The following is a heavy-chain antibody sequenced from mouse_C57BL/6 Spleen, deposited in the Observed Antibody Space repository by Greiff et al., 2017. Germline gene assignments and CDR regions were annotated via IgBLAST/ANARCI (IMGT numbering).Heavy chain of an antibody. J-gene: IGHJ3*01. D-gene: IGHD2-4*01. CDR2: IYPRSGNT. Sequence: VQLQQSGAELARPGASVKLSCKASGYTFTSYGISWVKQRTGQGLEWIGEIYPRSGNTYYNEKFKGKATLTADKSSSTAYMELRSLTSEDSAVYFCARWIYYDYDGAWFAYWGQGTLVTVSA. CDR1: GYTFTSYG. CDR3: ARWIYYDYDGAWFAY. V-gene: IGHV1-81*01.